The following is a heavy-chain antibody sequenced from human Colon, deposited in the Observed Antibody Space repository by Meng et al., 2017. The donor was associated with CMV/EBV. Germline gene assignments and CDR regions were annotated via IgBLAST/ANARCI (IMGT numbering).Heavy chain of an antibody. Sequence: GESLKISCKTSEYTFTAYFLHWVRQAPGQGLEWMGWSNPNSGNTKYAQKFQDRVTMTLETSTSTVYMELSRLTSDDTAVYYCVRDPAPVGKGVWFDFWGQGTLVTVSS. CDR1: EYTFTAYF. J-gene: IGHJ5*01. CDR2: SNPNSGNT. V-gene: IGHV1-2*02. D-gene: IGHD6-13*01. CDR3: VRDPAPVGKGVWFDF.